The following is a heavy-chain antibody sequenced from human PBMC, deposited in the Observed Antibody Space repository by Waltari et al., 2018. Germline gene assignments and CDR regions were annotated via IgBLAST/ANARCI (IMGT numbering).Heavy chain of an antibody. CDR2: IYYSGST. V-gene: IGHV4-59*01. Sequence: QVQLQESGPGLVKPSETLSLTCTVSGGSISSYYWSWIRQPPGKGLEWIGYIYYSGSTNSNPSLKSRGTRSVDTSKNQFSLKLSSVTAADTAVYYCAREGGPYNWNPNWFDPWGQGTLVTVSS. CDR3: AREGGPYNWNPNWFDP. D-gene: IGHD1-20*01. CDR1: GGSISSYY. J-gene: IGHJ5*02.